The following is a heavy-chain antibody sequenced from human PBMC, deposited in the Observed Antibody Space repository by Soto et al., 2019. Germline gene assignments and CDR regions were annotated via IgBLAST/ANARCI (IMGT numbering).Heavy chain of an antibody. CDR2: IYYSGST. CDR3: ARERVEGSGSYSVCLDY. CDR1: GGSISSYY. V-gene: IGHV4-59*01. D-gene: IGHD3-10*01. J-gene: IGHJ4*02. Sequence: SETLSLTCTVSGGSISSYYWSWIRQPPGKGLEWIGCIYYSGSTNYNPSLKSRVTISVDTSKNQFSLKLSSVTAADTAVYYCARERVEGSGSYSVCLDYWGQGTLGTVSS.